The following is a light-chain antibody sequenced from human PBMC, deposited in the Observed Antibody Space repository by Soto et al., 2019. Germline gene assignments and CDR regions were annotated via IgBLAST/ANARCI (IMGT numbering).Light chain of an antibody. J-gene: IGLJ2*01. CDR1: SSDVGGYNY. Sequence: QSVLTQPASVSGSPGQSITISCTGTSSDVGGYNYVSWYQQHPGKAPKLMIYDVSNRPSGVSNRFSGSKSANTASLTISGLQAEDEADYYCSSYTGSSTYVVFGGGTKLT. V-gene: IGLV2-14*01. CDR3: SSYTGSSTYVV. CDR2: DVS.